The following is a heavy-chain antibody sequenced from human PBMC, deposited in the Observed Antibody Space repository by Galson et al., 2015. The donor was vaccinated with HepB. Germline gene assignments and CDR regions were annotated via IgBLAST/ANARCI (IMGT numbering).Heavy chain of an antibody. CDR2: IWHDGSNK. Sequence: SLRLSCAASGFTFSYYGMHWVRQAPGKGLEWVAVIWHDGSNKYYADSVKGRFTISRDNSKNTLHLQMNRLRAEDTAVYYCARDGGNTVFGVVSPFDYWGQGNLVTVSS. CDR3: ARDGGNTVFGVVSPFDY. D-gene: IGHD3-3*01. J-gene: IGHJ4*02. CDR1: GFTFSYYG. V-gene: IGHV3-33*01.